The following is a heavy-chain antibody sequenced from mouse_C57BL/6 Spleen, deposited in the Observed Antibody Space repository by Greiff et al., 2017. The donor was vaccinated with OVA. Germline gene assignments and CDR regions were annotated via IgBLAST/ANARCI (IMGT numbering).Heavy chain of an antibody. D-gene: IGHD1-1*01. J-gene: IGHJ4*01. V-gene: IGHV14-2*01. Sequence: EVQLQQSGAELVKPGASVKLSCTASGFNIKDYYMHWVKQRTEQGLEWIGRIDPEDGETKYAQKFQGKATITADTSSNTAYLQLSSLTSEDTAVYYCAKSLTYGSSYGKYAMDYWGQGTSVTVSS. CDR3: AKSLTYGSSYGKYAMDY. CDR2: IDPEDGET. CDR1: GFNIKDYY.